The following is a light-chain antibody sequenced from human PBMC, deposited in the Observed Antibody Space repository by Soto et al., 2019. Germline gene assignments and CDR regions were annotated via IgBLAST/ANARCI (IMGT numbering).Light chain of an antibody. CDR1: QDISSY. CDR3: QQLDTYPPGLT. CDR2: AAS. V-gene: IGKV1-9*01. J-gene: IGKJ4*01. Sequence: IQLTQSPSSLAASVGDRVTITCRASQDISSYLAWYQQKPGEAPKLLIYAASTLQSGVPSRFSGSGSGTDFTLTISSLHPEDVATYYCQQLDTYPPGLTFGGGTKVDIK.